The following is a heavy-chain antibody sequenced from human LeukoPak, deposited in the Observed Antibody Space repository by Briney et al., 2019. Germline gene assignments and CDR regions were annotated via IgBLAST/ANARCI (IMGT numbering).Heavy chain of an antibody. J-gene: IGHJ4*02. CDR3: ASLPHYYDSSKVLGVH. CDR2: MNPNSGNT. Sequence: ASVKVSCKASGYTFTSYDINWVRQATGQGLEWMGWMNPNSGNTGYAQKFQGRVTMTRNTSISTAYMELSSLRSEDTAVYYCASLPHYYDSSKVLGVHWGQGTLVTVSS. V-gene: IGHV1-8*01. D-gene: IGHD3-22*01. CDR1: GYTFTSYD.